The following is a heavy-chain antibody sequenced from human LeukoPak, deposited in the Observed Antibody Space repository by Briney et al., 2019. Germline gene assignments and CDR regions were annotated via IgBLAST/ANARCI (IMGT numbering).Heavy chain of an antibody. CDR3: ARVLRGNWGSPYYYYYMDV. V-gene: IGHV4-34*01. CDR1: CGSLSSYY. D-gene: IGHD7-27*01. Sequence: PSETLSLTCAVYCGSLSSYYWSCIRQCPGEGVEEFGDINHSGSPNYNPSLKSRLTISVDPSKNQFSLKLSSVTAADTAVYYCARVLRGNWGSPYYYYYMDVWGKGTTVTVSS. CDR2: INHSGSP. J-gene: IGHJ6*03.